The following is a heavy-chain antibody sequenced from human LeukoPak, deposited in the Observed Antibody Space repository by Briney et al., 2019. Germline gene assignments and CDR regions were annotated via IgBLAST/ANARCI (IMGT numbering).Heavy chain of an antibody. D-gene: IGHD1-1*01. J-gene: IGHJ4*02. CDR3: ARDFAYNTFDY. CDR1: GFTFKSAW. V-gene: IGHV3-7*01. Sequence: GGSLRLSCAASGFTFKSAWMTWVRQAPGKGLEWVSNIKEDGSQKNYVDSVKGRFTISRDNTKNSLYLQLSSLGAEDTAVYYCARDFAYNTFDYWGQGTLVTVSS. CDR2: IKEDGSQK.